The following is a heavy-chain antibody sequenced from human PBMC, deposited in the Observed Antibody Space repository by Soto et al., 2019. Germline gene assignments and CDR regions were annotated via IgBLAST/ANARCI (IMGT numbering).Heavy chain of an antibody. CDR1: GFTFDDYA. V-gene: IGHV3-9*01. CDR2: ISWNSGSI. Sequence: EVQLVESGGGLVQPGRSLRLSCAASGFTFDDYAMHWVRQAPGKGLEWVSGISWNSGSIGYADSVKGRFTISRDNAKNSLYLQMNSLRAEDTAVYYCARDGALTIFGVYYYYGMDVWGQGTTVTVSS. CDR3: ARDGALTIFGVYYYYGMDV. J-gene: IGHJ6*02. D-gene: IGHD3-3*01.